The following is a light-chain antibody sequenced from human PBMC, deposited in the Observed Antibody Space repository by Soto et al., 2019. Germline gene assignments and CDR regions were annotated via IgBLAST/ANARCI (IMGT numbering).Light chain of an antibody. CDR2: EVS. V-gene: IGLV2-8*01. CDR1: SSDVGDNY. Sequence: SVLKQRPSASGSPGQSVTISCTGTSSDVGDNYVSWYQQHLGKAPKLIIYEVSQRPSGVPDRFSGSKSGNTASLTVSGLQTEDEADYYCSAYAGSNNFVFGSGTKVTVL. J-gene: IGLJ1*01. CDR3: SAYAGSNNFV.